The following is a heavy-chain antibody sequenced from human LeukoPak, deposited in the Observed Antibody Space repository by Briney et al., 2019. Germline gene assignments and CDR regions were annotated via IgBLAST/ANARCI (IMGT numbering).Heavy chain of an antibody. J-gene: IGHJ4*02. D-gene: IGHD3-22*01. V-gene: IGHV1-2*04. CDR1: GYTFTSYY. CDR2: INPNSGGT. CDR3: ARGQPYYYDFHGYFDY. Sequence: ASVKVSCKASGYTFTSYYMHWVRQAPGQGLEWMGWINPNSGGTNYAQKFQGWVTMTRDTSISTAYMELRRLRSDDTAVYYCARGQPYYYDFHGYFDYWGQGTLVTVSS.